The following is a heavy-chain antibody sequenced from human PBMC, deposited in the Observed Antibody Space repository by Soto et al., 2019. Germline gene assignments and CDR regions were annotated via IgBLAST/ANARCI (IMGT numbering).Heavy chain of an antibody. CDR2: IYPADSDT. CDR1: GYSFTSHW. D-gene: IGHD6-19*01. Sequence: GESLKISCKGSGYSFTSHWIGWVRQMPGKGLEWMGIIYPADSDTRYSPSFQGQVTISAVQSISTAYLLWSSLTASDTAMYYCATHGDSNGWTGCSDWGQGTLVTVSSGKGAPASVKVSCKAFDFWGQGTVVTVSS. V-gene: IGHV5-51*01. J-gene: IGHJ3*01. CDR3: ATHGDSNGWTGCSDWGQGTLVTVSSGKGAPASVKVSCKAFDF.